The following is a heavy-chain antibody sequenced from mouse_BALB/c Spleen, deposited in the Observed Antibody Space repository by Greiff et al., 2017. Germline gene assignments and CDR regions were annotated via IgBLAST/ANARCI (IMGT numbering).Heavy chain of an antibody. CDR2: IYPGSGST. CDR1: GYNFTSYW. V-gene: IGHV1-55*01. D-gene: IGHD2-3*01. Sequence: QVQLKQPGAELVKPGTSVKLSCKASGYNFTSYWINWVKLRPGQGLEWIGDIYPGSGSTNYNEKFKSKATLTVDTSSSTAYMQLSSLASEDSALYYCARDGPYAMDYWGQGTSVTVSS. CDR3: ARDGPYAMDY. J-gene: IGHJ4*01.